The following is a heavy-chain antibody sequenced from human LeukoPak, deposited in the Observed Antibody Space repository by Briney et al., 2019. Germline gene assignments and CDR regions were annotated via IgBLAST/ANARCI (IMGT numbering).Heavy chain of an antibody. CDR2: IIGSGGST. CDR1: GFTFSSYA. V-gene: IGHV3-23*01. Sequence: GGSLRLSCAASGFTFSSYAMSWVRQAPGKGLEWVSAIIGSGGSTYYAHSAKGRFTISRDTIKNTLFLQKNSLRAADTAAYYSAKVGDFWRGYYSDDWGQGTPVTVSS. J-gene: IGHJ4*02. CDR3: AKVGDFWRGYYSDD. D-gene: IGHD3-3*01.